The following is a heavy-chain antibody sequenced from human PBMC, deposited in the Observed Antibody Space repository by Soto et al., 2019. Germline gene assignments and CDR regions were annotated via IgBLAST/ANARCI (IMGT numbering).Heavy chain of an antibody. Sequence: EVQLVESGGGLVQPGGSLRLSCAASGFLFSTYWMFWVRQVPRKGLLWVSRIKSDGSSTSYADSVKGRFTISRDNNKNTLYLQMTSLRAEDTAVYYWAIGGGDYNYFDHWGQGILVTVSS. V-gene: IGHV3-74*01. D-gene: IGHD2-21*01. J-gene: IGHJ4*02. CDR1: GFLFSTYW. CDR2: IKSDGSST. CDR3: AIGGGDYNYFDH.